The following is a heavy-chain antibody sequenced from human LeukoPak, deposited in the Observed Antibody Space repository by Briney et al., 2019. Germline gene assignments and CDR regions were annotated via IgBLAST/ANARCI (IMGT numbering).Heavy chain of an antibody. V-gene: IGHV3-7*01. CDR3: ASLPAPLYYYYMDV. CDR2: IKQDGSEK. CDR1: GFTFSSYG. Sequence: GGSLRLSCAASGFTFSSYGMHWVRQAPGKGLEWVANIKQDGSEKYYVDSVKGRFTISRDNAKNSLYLQMNSLRAEDTAVYYCASLPAPLYYYYMDVWGKGTTVTVSS. J-gene: IGHJ6*03. D-gene: IGHD2-2*01.